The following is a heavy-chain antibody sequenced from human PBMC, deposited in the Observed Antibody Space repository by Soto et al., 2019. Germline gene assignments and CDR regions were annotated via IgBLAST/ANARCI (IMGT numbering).Heavy chain of an antibody. J-gene: IGHJ3*02. CDR3: ATLPILTGYYTSHDAFDI. D-gene: IGHD3-9*01. Sequence: WASVKVSCKVSGYTLTELSMHWVRQAPGKGLEWMGGFDPEDGETIYAQKFQGRVTMTEDTSTDTAYMELSSLRSEDTAVYYCATLPILTGYYTSHDAFDIWGQGTMVTVSS. CDR2: FDPEDGET. V-gene: IGHV1-24*01. CDR1: GYTLTELS.